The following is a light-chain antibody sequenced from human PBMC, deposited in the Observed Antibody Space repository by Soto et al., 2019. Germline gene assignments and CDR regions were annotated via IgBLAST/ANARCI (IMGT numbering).Light chain of an antibody. CDR2: EVS. CDR1: SSDVGAYNY. CDR3: CSFTSITTYV. Sequence: QSLLTQPACVSGSLGQSITISCTGTSSDVGAYNYVSWYQQQPGKAPKLMISEVSNRPSGVSNRFSGSKSGNTASLIISGLQAEDEADYYCCSFTSITTYVFGTGTKVTVL. V-gene: IGLV2-14*01. J-gene: IGLJ1*01.